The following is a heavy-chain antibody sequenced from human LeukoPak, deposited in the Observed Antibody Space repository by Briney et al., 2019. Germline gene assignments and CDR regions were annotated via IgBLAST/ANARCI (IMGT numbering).Heavy chain of an antibody. J-gene: IGHJ4*02. CDR2: IYPGDSDI. V-gene: IGHV5-51*01. CDR1: GYSFTRYW. Sequence: GESLKISCKGSGYSFTRYWIAWVRQMPGKGLEWMGIIYPGDSDIRYSPTFQGQVTISVDKSISTAYLQWSSLKASDTAVYYCARQSSSVYFSDYWGQGTLVTVSS. CDR3: ARQSSSVYFSDY. D-gene: IGHD3-9*01.